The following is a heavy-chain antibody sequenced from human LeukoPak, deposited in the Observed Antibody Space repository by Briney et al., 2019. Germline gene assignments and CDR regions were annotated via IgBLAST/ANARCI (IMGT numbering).Heavy chain of an antibody. CDR1: GFTFDDYA. Sequence: GGSLRLSCAASGFTFDDYAMHWVRQAPGKGLEWVSGISWNSGSIVYAGSLKGRFTISRDNDKNSLYLQMNSLRAEDTAFYYCAKDIAASRSYYLDYWGQGTLVTVSS. D-gene: IGHD3-10*01. CDR3: AKDIAASRSYYLDY. V-gene: IGHV3-9*01. CDR2: ISWNSGSI. J-gene: IGHJ4*02.